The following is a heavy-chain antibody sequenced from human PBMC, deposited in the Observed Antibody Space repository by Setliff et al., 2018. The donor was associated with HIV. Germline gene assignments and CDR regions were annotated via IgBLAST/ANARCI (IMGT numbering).Heavy chain of an antibody. J-gene: IGHJ3*02. D-gene: IGHD3-10*01. CDR1: GVTFSSYA. V-gene: IGHV3-23*01. CDR3: AKDLYFYGSGHDVFDI. CDR2: ISGSGGST. Sequence: HPGGSLRLSCAASGVTFSSYAMNWVRQAPGKGLEWVSGISGSGGSTHYADSVKGRFTISRDNSKNMLYLQMKSLRAEDTAVYYCAKDLYFYGSGHDVFDIWGQGTMVTVSS.